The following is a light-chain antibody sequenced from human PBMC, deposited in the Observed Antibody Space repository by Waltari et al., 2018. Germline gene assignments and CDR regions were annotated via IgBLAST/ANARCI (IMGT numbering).Light chain of an antibody. CDR3: SSYAGGNNAKVV. J-gene: IGLJ2*01. CDR2: EVS. CDR1: SSDVGGYDY. V-gene: IGLV2-8*01. Sequence: QSALTQPPSASGSPGQSVTISCTGTSSDVGGYDYVSWYQQHPGKAPKLMIYEVSQRPSGFPARFSGSKSGNRASLTVSGLQAEDEADYYCSSYAGGNNAKVVFGGGTKLTVL.